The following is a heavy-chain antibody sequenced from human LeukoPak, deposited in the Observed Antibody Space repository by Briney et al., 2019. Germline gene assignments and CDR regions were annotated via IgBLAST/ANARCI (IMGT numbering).Heavy chain of an antibody. D-gene: IGHD6-19*01. CDR2: INPNSGGT. V-gene: IGHV1-2*02. CDR3: ARFVYSSGWSMSGSDY. J-gene: IGHJ4*02. CDR1: GYTFTGYY. Sequence: ASVKVSCKASGYTFTGYYMHWVRQAPGQGLEWMGWINPNSGGTNYAQKFQGRVTMTRDTSTSTAYMELSRLRSDDTAVYYCARFVYSSGWSMSGSDYWGQGTLVTVSS.